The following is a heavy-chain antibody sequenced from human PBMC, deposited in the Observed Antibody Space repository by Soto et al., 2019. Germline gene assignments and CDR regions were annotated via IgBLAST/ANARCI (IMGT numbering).Heavy chain of an antibody. Sequence: QVQLVESGGGVVQPGRSLRLSCAASGFTFSSYGMHWVRQAPGKGLEWVAVIWYDGSNKYYADSVKGRFTISRDNSKNTLHLQMNSLRAEDTAVYYCAGSSQDAFDIWGQGTMVTFSS. CDR3: AGSSQDAFDI. V-gene: IGHV3-33*01. J-gene: IGHJ3*02. CDR1: GFTFSSYG. D-gene: IGHD1-26*01. CDR2: IWYDGSNK.